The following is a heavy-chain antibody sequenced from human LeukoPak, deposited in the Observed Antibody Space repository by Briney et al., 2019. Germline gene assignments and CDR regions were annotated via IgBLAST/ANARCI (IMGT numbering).Heavy chain of an antibody. D-gene: IGHD3-3*01. Sequence: SVKVSCKASGGTFSSYAISWVRQAPGQGLEWMGGIITIFGTANYAQKFQGRVTITTDESTSTAYMELSSLRSEDTAVYYCARGVVRGWSEVGYYMDVWGKGTTVTVSS. CDR3: ARGVVRGWSEVGYYMDV. J-gene: IGHJ6*03. CDR1: GGTFSSYA. V-gene: IGHV1-69*05. CDR2: IITIFGTA.